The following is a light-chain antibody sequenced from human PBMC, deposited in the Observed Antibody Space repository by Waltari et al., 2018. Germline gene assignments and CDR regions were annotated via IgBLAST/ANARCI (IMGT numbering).Light chain of an antibody. CDR3: QQYNNWPPGT. V-gene: IGKV3-15*01. CDR2: GAS. CDR1: QTIGRS. J-gene: IGKJ1*01. Sequence: ETVLTQSRDTLSVSPGERATLSCRTSQTIGRSLAWYQQKPGQAPRIVIYGASIRATGIPARFSGSGSETEFALTISGLQSEDFAVYYCQQYNNWPPGTFGQGTKVEI.